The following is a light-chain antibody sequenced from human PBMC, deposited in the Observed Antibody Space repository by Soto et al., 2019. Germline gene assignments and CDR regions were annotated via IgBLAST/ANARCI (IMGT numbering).Light chain of an antibody. CDR1: SSDVGKYNF. Sequence: QSALTQPPSASGSPGQSVTISCTGTSSDVGKYNFVSWYQQHPGKAPKLIIYEVTKRPSGVPDRFSGSKSANTASLTVSGLQAEDEADYFCSSYAGTTPYVFGTGTKLTVL. CDR3: SSYAGTTPYV. J-gene: IGLJ1*01. V-gene: IGLV2-8*01. CDR2: EVT.